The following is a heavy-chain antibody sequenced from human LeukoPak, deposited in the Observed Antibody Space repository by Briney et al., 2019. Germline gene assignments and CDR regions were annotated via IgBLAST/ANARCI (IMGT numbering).Heavy chain of an antibody. D-gene: IGHD3-16*02. CDR3: AKDVWGSYRPNNWFDP. V-gene: IGHV3-23*01. CDR2: ISGSGGST. J-gene: IGHJ5*02. Sequence: GGSLRLSRAASGFTFSSYGMSWVRQAPGKGLEWVSAISGSGGSTYYADSVKGRFTISRDNSKNTLYLQMNSLRAEDTAVYYCAKDVWGSYRPNNWFDPWGQGTLVTVSS. CDR1: GFTFSSYG.